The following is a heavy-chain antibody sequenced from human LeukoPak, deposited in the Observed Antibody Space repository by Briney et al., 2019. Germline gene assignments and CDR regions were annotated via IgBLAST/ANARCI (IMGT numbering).Heavy chain of an antibody. CDR2: IYYSGSA. V-gene: IGHV4-39*02. J-gene: IGHJ6*02. D-gene: IGHD4-17*01. CDR1: GGSINNNNYY. CDR3: ARDPVTTAMNYYYYYGMDV. Sequence: PSETLSLTCTVSGGSINNNNYYWAWIRQPPGKGLEWIGSIYYSGSAYSNPSLKSRVTISVDTSKNQFSLKLTSVTAADTAVYYCARDPVTTAMNYYYYYGMDVWGQGTTVTVSS.